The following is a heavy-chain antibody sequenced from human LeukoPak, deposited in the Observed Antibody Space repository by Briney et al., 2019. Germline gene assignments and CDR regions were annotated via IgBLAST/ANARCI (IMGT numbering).Heavy chain of an antibody. CDR3: ARVSLQNIVVVPAAQPYYHYYYYMDV. D-gene: IGHD2-2*01. V-gene: IGHV3-7*01. CDR1: GFTFSTYW. Sequence: PGGSLRLSCAASGFTFSTYWMSWVRQAPGKGLEWVANIKQDGSEKYYVDSVKGRFTISRDNAKNSLSLQMNSLRAEDTAVYYCARVSLQNIVVVPAAQPYYHYYYYMDVWGKGTTVTVSS. J-gene: IGHJ6*03. CDR2: IKQDGSEK.